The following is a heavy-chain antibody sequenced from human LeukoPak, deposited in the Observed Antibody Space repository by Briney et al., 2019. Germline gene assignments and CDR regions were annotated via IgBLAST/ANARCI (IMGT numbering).Heavy chain of an antibody. V-gene: IGHV4-34*01. J-gene: IGHJ6*03. CDR2: INHSGYS. D-gene: IGHD3-3*01. CDR1: GESFSGYY. Sequence: SETLSLTCAVYGESFSGYYWSWIRQPPGKGLEWIGEINHSGYSNYNPSLKSRVTMSVDTSKNQFSLRLSSVTAADTAVYYCARAVVKPTTILGLVTNYYRYMDVWGKGTTVTVSS. CDR3: ARAVVKPTTILGLVTNYYRYMDV.